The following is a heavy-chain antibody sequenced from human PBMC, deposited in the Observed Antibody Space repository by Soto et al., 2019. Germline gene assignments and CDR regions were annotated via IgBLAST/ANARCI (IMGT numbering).Heavy chain of an antibody. CDR2: ISYDGSNK. V-gene: IGHV3-30*18. D-gene: IGHD6-13*01. J-gene: IGHJ4*02. CDR1: GFTFSSYG. Sequence: PVGSLRLSCAASGFTFSSYGMHWVRQAPGKGLEWVAVISYDGSNKYYADSVKGRFTISRDNSKNTLYLQMNSLRAEDTAVYYCAKGLLGAAGSTLWGQGTLVTVSS. CDR3: AKGLLGAAGSTL.